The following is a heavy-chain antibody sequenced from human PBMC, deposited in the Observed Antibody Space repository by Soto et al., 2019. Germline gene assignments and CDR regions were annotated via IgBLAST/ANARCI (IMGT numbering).Heavy chain of an antibody. Sequence: SETLSLTCAVYGGSFSGYYWSWIRQPPGKGLEWIGEINHSGSTNYNPSLKSRVTISVDTSKNQFSLKLSSVTAADTAVYYCARGLKRARPARMVYAYTSLDYWGQGTLVTVSS. V-gene: IGHV4-34*01. J-gene: IGHJ4*02. CDR1: GGSFSGYY. CDR2: INHSGST. CDR3: ARGLKRARPARMVYAYTSLDY. D-gene: IGHD2-8*01.